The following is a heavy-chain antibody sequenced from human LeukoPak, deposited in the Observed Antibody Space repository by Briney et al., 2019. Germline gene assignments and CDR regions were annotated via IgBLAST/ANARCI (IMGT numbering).Heavy chain of an antibody. CDR2: INSDASTI. J-gene: IGHJ4*02. Sequence: PGGSLRLSCAASGLTFSSDWMHWVRQVPGKGLVWVSRINSDASTINYADSVKGRFTISRDNAKNTLYLQMNNLRAEDTAVYYCAREDCIIGAVCSSLLDHWGRGTLVTVSS. CDR1: GLTFSSDW. D-gene: IGHD2-21*02. CDR3: AREDCIIGAVCSSLLDH. V-gene: IGHV3-74*01.